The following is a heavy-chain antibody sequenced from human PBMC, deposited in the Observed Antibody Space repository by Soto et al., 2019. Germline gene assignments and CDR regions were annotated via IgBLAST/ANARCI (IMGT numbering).Heavy chain of an antibody. V-gene: IGHV3-53*02. CDR1: GFTVSSSY. J-gene: IGHJ3*02. CDR3: ARDGLGGWLGAFDI. Sequence: EVQLVETGGDLIQPGGSLRLSCAASGFTVSSSYMSWVRQAPGKGLEWVSGIYSGDSTYYADSVKGRFTVSRDNSKNALYLQMNFLRHEDTAVYYCARDGLGGWLGAFDIWGQGTMVTVSS. D-gene: IGHD3-16*01. CDR2: IYSGDST.